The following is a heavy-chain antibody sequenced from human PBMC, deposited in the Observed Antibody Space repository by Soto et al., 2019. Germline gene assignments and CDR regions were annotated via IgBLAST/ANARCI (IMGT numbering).Heavy chain of an antibody. V-gene: IGHV5-51*01. CDR2: IYPGDADT. CDR3: ARHPPAAAGTRIHYGMDV. CDR1: GYYFTSYW. Sequence: PGESLKISCKGSGYYFTSYWIGWVRQMPGKGLEWMGIIYPGDADTRYSPSFQGQVTISADKSISTAYLQWSSLKASDTAMYYCARHPPAAAGTRIHYGMDVWGQGTTVTVSS. D-gene: IGHD6-13*01. J-gene: IGHJ6*02.